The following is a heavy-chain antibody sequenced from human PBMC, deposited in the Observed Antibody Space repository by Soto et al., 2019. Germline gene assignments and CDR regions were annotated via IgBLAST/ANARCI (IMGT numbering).Heavy chain of an antibody. D-gene: IGHD3-22*01. CDR3: ARDRKLYYYDSSGTWYFDL. CDR1: GGTFSSYA. CDR2: IIPIFGTA. J-gene: IGHJ2*01. Sequence: QVQLVQSGAEVKKPGSSVKVSCKDSGGTFSSYAISWVRQAPGQGLEWMGGIIPIFGTANYAQKFQGRVTLTADESTSTAYMELSSLISEDTAVYYCARDRKLYYYDSSGTWYFDLWGRGALVTGS. V-gene: IGHV1-69*01.